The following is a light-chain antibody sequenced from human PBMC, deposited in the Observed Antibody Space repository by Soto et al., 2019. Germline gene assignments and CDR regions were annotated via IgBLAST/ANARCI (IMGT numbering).Light chain of an antibody. Sequence: IVLTQSPGTLSLSPGERGALSCRASQSVSSNYVAWYQQKPGQAPRFLIYDASNRATGIPARFSGSGSGTDFTLTISSLEPEDFAVYYCQQRSNWPPTFGQGTRLEIK. V-gene: IGKV3-11*01. CDR2: DAS. J-gene: IGKJ5*01. CDR1: QSVSSN. CDR3: QQRSNWPPT.